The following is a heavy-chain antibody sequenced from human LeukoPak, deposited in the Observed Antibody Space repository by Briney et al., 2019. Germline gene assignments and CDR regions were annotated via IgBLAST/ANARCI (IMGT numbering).Heavy chain of an antibody. V-gene: IGHV4-59*08. CDR3: AGDLTYTWYYY. Sequence: SPSETLSLTCTVSGGSISGYYWSWIRQPPGKGLEWIGYIHNSGGTNYNPSLKSRVTLSVDRSKNHFSLRLSSVTTADTAVYYCAGDLTYTWYYYWGQGTLVTVSS. CDR1: GGSISGYY. CDR2: IHNSGGT. J-gene: IGHJ4*02. D-gene: IGHD6-13*01.